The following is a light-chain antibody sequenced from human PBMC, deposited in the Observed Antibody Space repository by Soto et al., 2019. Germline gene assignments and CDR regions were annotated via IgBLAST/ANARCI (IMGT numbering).Light chain of an antibody. V-gene: IGKV1-39*01. CDR1: QSISRY. Sequence: DIQMTQSPSSLSAFMGDRVTITCRATQSISRYLNWYQQKPGKAPNLLIYAASSLQDGVTSRFSGSGSGTYFTLTSSTLQPEDLATYYCQQTYTTPYTFGPGTKLEIK. J-gene: IGKJ2*01. CDR3: QQTYTTPYT. CDR2: AAS.